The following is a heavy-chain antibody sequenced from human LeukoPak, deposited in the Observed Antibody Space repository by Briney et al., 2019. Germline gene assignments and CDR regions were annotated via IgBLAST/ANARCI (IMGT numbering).Heavy chain of an antibody. Sequence: PGGSLRLSCAASGFTFSSYAMHWVRQAPGKGLEWVAVISYDGSNKYYADSVKGRFTISRDNSKNTLYLQMNSLRAEDTAVYYCARTEQWLVLWFDPWGQGTLVTVSS. V-gene: IGHV3-30-3*01. CDR2: ISYDGSNK. CDR1: GFTFSSYA. D-gene: IGHD6-19*01. CDR3: ARTEQWLVLWFDP. J-gene: IGHJ5*02.